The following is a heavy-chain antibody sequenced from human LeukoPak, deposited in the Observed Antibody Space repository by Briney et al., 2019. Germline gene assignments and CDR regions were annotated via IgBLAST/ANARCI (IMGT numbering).Heavy chain of an antibody. CDR3: ARDRGEEMVPLGTFDI. J-gene: IGHJ3*02. Sequence: SETLSLTCTVSGGSISSYYWSWIRQPPGKGLEWIGSIYYSGSTNYNPSLKSRVTISVDTSKNQFSLKLSSVTAADTAVYYCARDRGEEMVPLGTFDIWGQGTMVTVSS. CDR2: IYYSGST. D-gene: IGHD3-10*01. V-gene: IGHV4-59*01. CDR1: GGSISSYY.